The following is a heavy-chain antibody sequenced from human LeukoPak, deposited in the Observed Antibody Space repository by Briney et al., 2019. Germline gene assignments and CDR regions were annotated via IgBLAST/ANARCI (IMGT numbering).Heavy chain of an antibody. Sequence: GSLRLSCAASGFAFSDFWMSWVRQAPGKGLEWVANIRHDGNAKNYVPSVRGRFTISSDNAKNSLYLQMNSLTVEDTAVYYCATSHDSAGNDWGQGTLVTVSS. CDR3: ATSHDSAGND. CDR1: GFAFSDFW. CDR2: IRHDGNAK. J-gene: IGHJ4*02. D-gene: IGHD2-15*01. V-gene: IGHV3-7*01.